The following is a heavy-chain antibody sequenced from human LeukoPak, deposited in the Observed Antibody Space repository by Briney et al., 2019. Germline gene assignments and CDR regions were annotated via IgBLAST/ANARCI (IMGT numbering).Heavy chain of an antibody. V-gene: IGHV3-33*01. J-gene: IGHJ4*02. D-gene: IGHD5-12*01. Sequence: GGSLRLSCAASGFTFSSYGMHWVRQAPGKGLEWVAVIWFDGGDKYYADSVKGRFTISRDNSKNTLYLQMNSLRAEDTAVYYCARDLKSAYSGYETDYWGQGTLVTVSS. CDR3: ARDLKSAYSGYETDY. CDR1: GFTFSSYG. CDR2: IWFDGGDK.